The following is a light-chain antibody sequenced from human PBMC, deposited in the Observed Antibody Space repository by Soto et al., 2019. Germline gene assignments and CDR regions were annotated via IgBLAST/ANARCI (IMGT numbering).Light chain of an antibody. J-gene: IGLJ3*02. V-gene: IGLV1-44*01. CDR2: SDN. CDR1: SSNIGCNA. Sequence: QSVLTQPPSASGTPGQRVTISCSGSSSNIGCNAVNWYQQLPGTAPKLFIYSDNQRPSGVPDRVSGSKSATSASLAISGLQSDDEADYFCSVWDDSLNGPVFGGGTKLTVL. CDR3: SVWDDSLNGPV.